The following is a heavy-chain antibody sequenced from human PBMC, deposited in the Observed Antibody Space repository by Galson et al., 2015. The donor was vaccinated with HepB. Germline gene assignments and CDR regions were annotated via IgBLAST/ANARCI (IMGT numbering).Heavy chain of an antibody. CDR1: GFPFSTYA. Sequence: SCEASGFPFSTYAMHWVRQAPGQGLEWIGRINPSGGSTSYAQKFQGRVTMTEDTSTDTAYMELSSLRSEDTAVYYCATLAAAGGNYFDYWGQGTLVTVSS. J-gene: IGHJ4*02. D-gene: IGHD6-13*01. V-gene: IGHV1-46*01. CDR2: INPSGGST. CDR3: ATLAAAGGNYFDY.